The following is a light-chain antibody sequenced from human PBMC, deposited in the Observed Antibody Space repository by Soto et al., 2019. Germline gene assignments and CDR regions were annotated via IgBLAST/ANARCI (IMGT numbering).Light chain of an antibody. J-gene: IGKJ3*01. CDR3: QKSNSAPPFT. CDR2: AAS. CDR1: QGISNY. Sequence: DIQMTQSPSSLSASVGDRVTITCRASQGISNYLAWYQQKPGKVPKLLIYAASTLQSGVPSRFSGSGSGTDFTLTISSPQPEDVATYYCQKSNSAPPFTFGPGTKVDIK. V-gene: IGKV1-27*01.